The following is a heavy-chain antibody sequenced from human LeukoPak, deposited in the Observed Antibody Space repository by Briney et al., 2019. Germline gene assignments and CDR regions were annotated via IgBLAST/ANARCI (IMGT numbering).Heavy chain of an antibody. CDR2: IIPIFGTA. CDR1: GGTFSSYA. J-gene: IGHJ4*02. CDR3: ARWLNYYGSSGYYYREPSGGYFDY. V-gene: IGHV1-69*05. Sequence: GASVKVSCKASGGTFSSYAISWVRQAPGQGLEWVGGIIPIFGTANYAQKFQGRVTITTDESTSTAYMELGSLRSEDPAVYYCARWLNYYGSSGYYYREPSGGYFDYWGQGTLVTVSS. D-gene: IGHD3-22*01.